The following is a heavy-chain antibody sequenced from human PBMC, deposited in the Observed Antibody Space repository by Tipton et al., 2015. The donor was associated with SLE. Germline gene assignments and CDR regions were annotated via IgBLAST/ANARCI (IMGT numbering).Heavy chain of an antibody. CDR2: IYYSGST. D-gene: IGHD5-24*01. CDR3: ARGRVEMATIDLEY. V-gene: IGHV4-39*07. CDR1: GGSISSSSYY. J-gene: IGHJ4*02. Sequence: LRLSCTVSGGSISSSSYYWGWIRQPPGKGLEWIGSIYYSGSTYYTPSLKSPVTISVDTSKNQFSLKLSPVTAADTAVYYCARGRVEMATIDLEYWGQGTLVTVSS.